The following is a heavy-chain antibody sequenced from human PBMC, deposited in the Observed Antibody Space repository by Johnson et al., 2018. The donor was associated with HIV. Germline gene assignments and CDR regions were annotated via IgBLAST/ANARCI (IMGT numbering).Heavy chain of an antibody. D-gene: IGHD3-3*01. Sequence: QVQLVESGGGLVQPGGSLRLSCAASGFTFSNYGMHWVRQAPGKGLEWVAFIRYDGSNKYYADSVKGRFTISRDNSKNTLYLQMNSLRAEDTAVYYCAAYYDFWSGSYTSGFDIWGQGTMVTVSS. V-gene: IGHV3-30*02. CDR2: IRYDGSNK. CDR1: GFTFSNYG. CDR3: AAYYDFWSGSYTSGFDI. J-gene: IGHJ3*02.